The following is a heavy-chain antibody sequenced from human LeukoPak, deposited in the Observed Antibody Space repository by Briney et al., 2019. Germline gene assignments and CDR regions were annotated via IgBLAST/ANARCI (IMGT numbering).Heavy chain of an antibody. CDR2: IIPILGIA. Sequence: SVKVSCKASGYTFTSYGISWVRQAPGQGLEWMGRIIPILGIANYAQKFQGRVTITADKSTSTAYMELSSLRSEDTAVYYCARDWMSGYYFDYWGQGTLVTVSS. V-gene: IGHV1-69*04. D-gene: IGHD3-3*01. CDR1: GYTFTSYG. J-gene: IGHJ4*02. CDR3: ARDWMSGYYFDY.